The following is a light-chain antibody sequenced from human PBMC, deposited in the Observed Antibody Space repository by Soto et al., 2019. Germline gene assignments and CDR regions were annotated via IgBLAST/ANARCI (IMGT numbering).Light chain of an antibody. V-gene: IGLV2-11*01. Sequence: QSSLAHPRSVSGSPGRSVTISCSGTSSDVGGYNSVSWYQQFPGKAPKLMIYDVTKRPSGVPDRFSGSKSGNTASLTISGLQAEDEADYYCCSYAASYTLVFGGGTKVTVL. CDR1: SSDVGGYNS. J-gene: IGLJ2*01. CDR2: DVT. CDR3: CSYAASYTLV.